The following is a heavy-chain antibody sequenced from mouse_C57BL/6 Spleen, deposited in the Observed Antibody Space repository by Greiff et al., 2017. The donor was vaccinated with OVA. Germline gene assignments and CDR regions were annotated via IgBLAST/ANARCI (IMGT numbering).Heavy chain of an antibody. CDR2: IDPSDSAT. J-gene: IGHJ4*01. Sequence: QVQLQQPGAELVRPGSSVKLSCKASGYTFTSYWMHWVKQRPIQGLEWIGNIDPSDSATHYNQKFKDKATLTVDKSSSTAYMQLSSLTSEDSAVYYCASSRGDSSMDYWGQGTSVTVSS. CDR3: ASSRGDSSMDY. CDR1: GYTFTSYW. V-gene: IGHV1-52*01.